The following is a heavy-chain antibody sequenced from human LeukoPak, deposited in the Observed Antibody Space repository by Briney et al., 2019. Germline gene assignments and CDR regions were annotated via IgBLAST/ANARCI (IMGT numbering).Heavy chain of an antibody. D-gene: IGHD1-26*01. V-gene: IGHV3-66*01. CDR3: AISVYSGGSDY. J-gene: IGHJ4*02. CDR1: GFTVISNY. CDR2: IYGVGST. Sequence: GGSLRLSCAASGFTVISNYMSYVRQAPGKGLEWVSVIYGVGSTFYADSVKGRFSVSRDNSKNTLFLQMNSLRAEDTAVYYCAISVYSGGSDYWGQGTLVSVSS.